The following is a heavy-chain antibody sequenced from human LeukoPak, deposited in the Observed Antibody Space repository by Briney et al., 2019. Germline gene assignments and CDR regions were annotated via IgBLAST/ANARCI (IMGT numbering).Heavy chain of an antibody. CDR2: IYSGDST. CDR1: GFTVSSNY. Sequence: PGGSLRLSCAGSGFTVSSNYMGWVRQAPGKGLEWVSVIYSGDSTYYADSVKGRFIISRDNSKNTVYLQMNSLRAEDTAVYYCARDRAVADGRLYYWGQGTLVTVSS. CDR3: ARDRAVADGRLYY. V-gene: IGHV3-66*01. D-gene: IGHD6-19*01. J-gene: IGHJ4*02.